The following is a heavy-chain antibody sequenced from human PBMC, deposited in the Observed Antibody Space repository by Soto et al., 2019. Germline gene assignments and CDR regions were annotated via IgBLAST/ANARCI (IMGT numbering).Heavy chain of an antibody. V-gene: IGHV4-39*01. CDR2: IYYSGST. J-gene: IGHJ5*02. CDR1: GGSISSSSYY. Sequence: QLQLQESGPGLVKPSETLSLTCTVSGGSISSSSYYWGWIRQPPGKELEWIGSIYYSGSTYYNPSLKSRVTISVDTSKNQFSLKLSSVTAADTAVYYCARYGADIVVVVAARSWFDPWGQGTLVTVSS. D-gene: IGHD2-15*01. CDR3: ARYGADIVVVVAARSWFDP.